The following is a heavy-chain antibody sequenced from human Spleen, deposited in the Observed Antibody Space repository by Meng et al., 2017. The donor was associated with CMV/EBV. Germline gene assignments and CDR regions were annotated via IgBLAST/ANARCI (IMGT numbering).Heavy chain of an antibody. CDR1: GFTFNTYA. CDR2: IWYDGNKK. CDR3: AKDNSHHNIAARPLDY. J-gene: IGHJ4*02. V-gene: IGHV3-33*06. Sequence: GGSLRLSCAASGFTFNTYAMHWVRQAPGKGLEWVAVIWYDGNKKYYADSVQGRFTISRDNSKNTLYLQMNGLSAEDTAMYYCAKDNSHHNIAARPLDYWGLGTLVTVSS. D-gene: IGHD6-6*01.